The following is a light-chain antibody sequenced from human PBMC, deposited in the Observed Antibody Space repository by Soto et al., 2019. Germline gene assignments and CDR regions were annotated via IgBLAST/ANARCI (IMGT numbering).Light chain of an antibody. CDR1: QSVSSY. V-gene: IGKV3-11*01. CDR2: DAS. J-gene: IGKJ4*01. CDR3: QQRSNWPPEPT. Sequence: EIVLTQSPATLSLSPGERATLSCRASQSVSSYLAWYQQKPGQAPRLLIYDASNRATGIPARFSGSGSGTDFTLTISSLAPEDFAVYYCQQRSNWPPEPTFGGGTKVDIK.